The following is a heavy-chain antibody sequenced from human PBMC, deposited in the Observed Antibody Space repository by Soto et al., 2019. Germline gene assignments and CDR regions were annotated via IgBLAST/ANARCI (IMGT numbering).Heavy chain of an antibody. V-gene: IGHV3-33*01. D-gene: IGHD2-21*01. CDR1: GFTFSSYG. CDR2: IWYDGSNK. Sequence: QVQLVESGGGVVQPGRSLRLSCAASGFTFSSYGMHWVRQAPGKGLEWVAVIWYDGSNKYYADSVKGRFTISRDNSKNTLYLQMSSLRAEDTAVYYCAREGYCGGDCYPYWGQGTLVTVSS. J-gene: IGHJ4*02. CDR3: AREGYCGGDCYPY.